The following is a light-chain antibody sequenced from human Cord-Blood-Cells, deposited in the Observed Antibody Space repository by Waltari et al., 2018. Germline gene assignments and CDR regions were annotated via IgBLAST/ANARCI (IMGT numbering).Light chain of an antibody. CDR2: AAS. J-gene: IGKJ4*01. Sequence: DIQMTQSPSSLSASVGDRVTITCRASQSISSYLNWYQQKPGKAPKLLIYAASSLQSGVPSRFSGSGSWTDFSLTISSLRPEDCATYYCQQSYSTPLTFGGGTKVEIK. V-gene: IGKV1-39*01. CDR1: QSISSY. CDR3: QQSYSTPLT.